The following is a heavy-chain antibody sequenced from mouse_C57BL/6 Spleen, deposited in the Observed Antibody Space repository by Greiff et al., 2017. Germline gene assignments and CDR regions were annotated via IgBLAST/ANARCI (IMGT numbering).Heavy chain of an antibody. J-gene: IGHJ3*01. Sequence: QVQLQQPGAELVMPGASVKLSCKASGYTFTSYWMHWVKQRPGQGLEWIGEIDPSDSYTNYNQKFKGKSSFTVDKSSSTAYMQFSSLTAEDSAVYYCARQGYYGSSFAYWGQGTLVTVSA. V-gene: IGHV1-69*01. D-gene: IGHD1-1*01. CDR3: ARQGYYGSSFAY. CDR1: GYTFTSYW. CDR2: IDPSDSYT.